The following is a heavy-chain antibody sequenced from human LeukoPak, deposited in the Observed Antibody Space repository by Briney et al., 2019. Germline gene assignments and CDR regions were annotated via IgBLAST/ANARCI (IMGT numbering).Heavy chain of an antibody. D-gene: IGHD2-2*01. V-gene: IGHV3-11*01. CDR2: ISSSGSTI. J-gene: IGHJ6*02. Sequence: GGSLRLSCAASGFTFSDYYMSWIRQAPGKGLEWVSYISSSGSTIYYADSVKGRFTISRDNAKNSLYLQMNSLRAEDTAVYYCARDSCSSTSCYWVFGMDAWGQGTTVTVSS. CDR3: ARDSCSSTSCYWVFGMDA. CDR1: GFTFSDYY.